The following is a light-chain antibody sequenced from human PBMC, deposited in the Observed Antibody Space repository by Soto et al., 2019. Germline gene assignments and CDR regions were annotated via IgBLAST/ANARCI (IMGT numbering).Light chain of an antibody. CDR1: QGISSF. CDR3: QGLNDFPIT. J-gene: IGKJ5*01. CDR2: AAS. Sequence: DIQLTQSPSFLSASVGDRVTITCRASQGISSFLAWYQQKPGKAPKFLIYAASALQSGVPSRFSGSGSGTEFTLTISSLQPEDFATYYCQGLNDFPITFGQWTRLQIK. V-gene: IGKV1-9*01.